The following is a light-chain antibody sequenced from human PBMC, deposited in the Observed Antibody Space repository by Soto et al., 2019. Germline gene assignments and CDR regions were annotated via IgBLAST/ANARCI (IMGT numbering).Light chain of an antibody. CDR1: QIILHSPNNKDA. J-gene: IGKJ1*01. Sequence: DIVMTQSPDSLSVSLGERATINCDSIQIILHSPNNKDALTWYQQKPGQPPKLLINWASTRESGVPDRFSGAGSGTDFTLTISSLQAEDVAVYYCQQFYTTPTFGQGTKVDIK. CDR2: WAS. V-gene: IGKV4-1*01. CDR3: QQFYTTPT.